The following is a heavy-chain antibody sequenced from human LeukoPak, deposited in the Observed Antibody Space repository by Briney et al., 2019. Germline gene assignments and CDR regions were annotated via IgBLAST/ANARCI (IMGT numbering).Heavy chain of an antibody. V-gene: IGHV1-8*01. CDR1: GYTFTNYD. D-gene: IGHD3-22*01. CDR2: MNPNSGNT. CDR3: ARVYSSGYYYRSYYFDY. Sequence: GASVKVSCKASGYTFTNYDINWVRQAAGQGLEWMGWMNPNSGNTGYAQKFQGRVTMTRNTSINTVYMELSSLRSEDTAVYYCARVYSSGYYYRSYYFDYWGQGTLVTVSS. J-gene: IGHJ4*02.